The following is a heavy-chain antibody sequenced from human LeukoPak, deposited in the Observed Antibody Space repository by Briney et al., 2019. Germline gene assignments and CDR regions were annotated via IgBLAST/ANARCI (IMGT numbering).Heavy chain of an antibody. J-gene: IGHJ4*02. Sequence: GGSLRLSCAASGFSFSAYAMHWVRQAPGKGLEWVAFIRYDGSNNYYADSVKGRFTISRDNSKNTLYLQMNSLRAEDTAVYYCAKDSGVVVVPAAMDYWGQGTLVTVSS. CDR1: GFSFSAYA. D-gene: IGHD2-2*01. CDR3: AKDSGVVVVPAAMDY. CDR2: IRYDGSNN. V-gene: IGHV3-30*02.